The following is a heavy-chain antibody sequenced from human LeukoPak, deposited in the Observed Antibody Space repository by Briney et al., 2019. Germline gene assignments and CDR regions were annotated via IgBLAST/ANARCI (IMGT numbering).Heavy chain of an antibody. CDR3: ARGIAAAPRSAFDI. V-gene: IGHV1-2*02. CDR2: INPNSGGT. D-gene: IGHD6-13*01. Sequence: ASVKVSCKASGYTFTGYYMHWVRQAPGHGLEAMGWINPNSGGTNYAQKFQGRVTMTRDTSISTAYMELSSLRSDDTAVYYCARGIAAAPRSAFDIWGQGTMVTVSS. J-gene: IGHJ3*02. CDR1: GYTFTGYY.